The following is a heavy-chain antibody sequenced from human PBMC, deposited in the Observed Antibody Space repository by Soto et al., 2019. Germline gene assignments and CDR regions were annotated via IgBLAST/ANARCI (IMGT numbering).Heavy chain of an antibody. CDR2: ISGRGDGT. CDR3: AKDLRNSLSSGWYGVSY. J-gene: IGHJ4*02. D-gene: IGHD6-19*01. Sequence: GGSLRLSCAASGFTFSNCAMSWVRQAPGKGLEWVTAISGRGDGTYYADSVKGRSTISRDNSEKTLFLQMNSVRAEESAVYYCAKDLRNSLSSGWYGVSYWGQGALVTVSS. V-gene: IGHV3-23*01. CDR1: GFTFSNCA.